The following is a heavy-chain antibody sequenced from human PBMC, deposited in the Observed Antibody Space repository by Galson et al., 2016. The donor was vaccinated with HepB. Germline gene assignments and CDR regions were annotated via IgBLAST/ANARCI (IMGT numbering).Heavy chain of an antibody. CDR2: INSDGSST. Sequence: SLRLSCAASGFSFSSYWMHWVRQAPGKGLVWVSRINSDGSSTNYADSVKGRFTISRDNAENTVYLQMNALRAEDTAVYYCVRHVDTAMVNWGQGTLVTVSS. CDR3: VRHVDTAMVN. D-gene: IGHD5-18*01. J-gene: IGHJ4*02. CDR1: GFSFSSYW. V-gene: IGHV3-74*01.